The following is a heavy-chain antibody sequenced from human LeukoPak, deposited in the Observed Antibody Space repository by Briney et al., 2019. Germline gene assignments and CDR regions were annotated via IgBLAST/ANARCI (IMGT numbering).Heavy chain of an antibody. CDR1: GYSISSGFY. Sequence: SETLSLTCTVSGYSISSGFYWGWIRQPPGKGLEWIGSIYHSGSTYYNPSLKSRVTISVDTSKNQFSLKLSSVTAADTAVYYCARDSDTAMEYWGQGTLVTASS. CDR3: ARDSDTAMEY. J-gene: IGHJ4*02. D-gene: IGHD5-18*01. V-gene: IGHV4-38-2*02. CDR2: IYHSGST.